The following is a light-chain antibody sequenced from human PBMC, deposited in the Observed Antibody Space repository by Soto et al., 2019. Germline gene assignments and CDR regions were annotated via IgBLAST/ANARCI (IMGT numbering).Light chain of an antibody. CDR2: EVS. V-gene: IGLV2-14*01. CDR1: SSDVGGYNY. Sequence: QSALTQPASVSGSPGQSITISCTGTSSDVGGYNYVSWYQQHPAKAPKLMIFEVSNRPSGISNRFSGSKSGNTASLTISGLQAEDEADYYCSSYTSSSNYVFGTGTKVTV. CDR3: SSYTSSSNYV. J-gene: IGLJ1*01.